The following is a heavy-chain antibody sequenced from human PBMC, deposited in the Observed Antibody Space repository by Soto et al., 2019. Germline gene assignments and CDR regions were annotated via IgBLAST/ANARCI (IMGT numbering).Heavy chain of an antibody. CDR3: AKNNRYCSSTNCFVFDY. Sequence: GSLRLSCAASGFTFSGYWMSRVRQAPGKGLEWVANIKQDGSEKYYVDSVKGRFTISRDNAKNSLYLLMNSLRAEDTAVYYCAKNNRYCSSTNCFVFDYWGQGTLVTVSS. D-gene: IGHD2-2*01. J-gene: IGHJ4*02. CDR1: GFTFSGYW. V-gene: IGHV3-7*01. CDR2: IKQDGSEK.